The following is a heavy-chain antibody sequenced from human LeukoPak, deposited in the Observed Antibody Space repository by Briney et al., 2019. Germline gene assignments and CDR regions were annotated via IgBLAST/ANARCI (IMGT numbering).Heavy chain of an antibody. CDR2: INPSGGST. J-gene: IGHJ6*03. D-gene: IGHD6-13*01. CDR1: GYTFTSYY. CDR3: ARAHNPIAAAAPADYYYMDV. V-gene: IGHV1-46*01. Sequence: GASVKVSCKASGYTFTSYYMHWVRQAPGQGREWMGIINPSGGSTSYAQKFQGRVTMTRDMSTSTVYMELSSLRSEDTAVYYCARAHNPIAAAAPADYYYMDVWGKGTTVTVSS.